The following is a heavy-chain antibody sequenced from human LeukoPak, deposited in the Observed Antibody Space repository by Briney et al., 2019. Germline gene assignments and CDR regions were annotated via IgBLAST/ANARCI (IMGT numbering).Heavy chain of an antibody. Sequence: GRSLRLSCAASGFTFSSYGMHWVRQPPGKGLEWVANIKHDGSEKYQVDSVKGRFTISRDNAKNSLYLQMNSLRAEDTAVYYCATDPVNYWGQGTLVTVSS. V-gene: IGHV3-7*01. J-gene: IGHJ4*02. CDR2: IKHDGSEK. CDR3: ATDPVNY. CDR1: GFTFSSYG.